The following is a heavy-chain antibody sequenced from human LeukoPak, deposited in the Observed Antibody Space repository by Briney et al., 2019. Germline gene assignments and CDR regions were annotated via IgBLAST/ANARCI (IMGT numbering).Heavy chain of an antibody. CDR2: INTSGST. CDR1: GGSISSYY. Sequence: SETLSLTCTVSGGSISSYYWSWIRQPAGKGLEWIGRINTSGSTNYNPSLKSRVTMSVDTSKNQFSLKLSSLTTADTAVYYCAKGSGSYYYTYYYGMDVWGQGTTVTVSS. V-gene: IGHV4-4*07. D-gene: IGHD3-10*01. J-gene: IGHJ6*02. CDR3: AKGSGSYYYTYYYGMDV.